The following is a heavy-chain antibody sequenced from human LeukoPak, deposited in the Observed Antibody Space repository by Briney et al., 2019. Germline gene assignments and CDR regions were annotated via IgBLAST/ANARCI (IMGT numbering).Heavy chain of an antibody. V-gene: IGHV1-18*04. CDR1: GYTFSKYG. D-gene: IGHD6-19*01. CDR3: ARHSGSGWQALGY. Sequence: ASVKVSCKASGYTFSKYGISWVRQAPGLGLEWMGWTSYNGNTNYAQKFQDRVTMTTDTSTTTAYMELRSLESDDTAVYYCARHSGSGWQALGYWGQGTQVTVSS. CDR2: TSYNGNT. J-gene: IGHJ4*02.